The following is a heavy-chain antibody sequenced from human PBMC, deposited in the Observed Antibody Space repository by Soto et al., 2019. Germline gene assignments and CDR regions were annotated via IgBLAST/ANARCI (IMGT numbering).Heavy chain of an antibody. CDR2: IYSGGST. Sequence: EVQLVESGGGLIQPGGSLRLSCAASGFTVSSNYMSWVRQAPGKGLEWVSVIYSGGSTYYADSVKGRFTISRDNSKNTLYLQMNSLRAEDTAVYYCARDPLGFAARYYYGMDVWGQGTTVTVSS. CDR1: GFTVSSNY. CDR3: ARDPLGFAARYYYGMDV. D-gene: IGHD2-15*01. J-gene: IGHJ6*02. V-gene: IGHV3-53*01.